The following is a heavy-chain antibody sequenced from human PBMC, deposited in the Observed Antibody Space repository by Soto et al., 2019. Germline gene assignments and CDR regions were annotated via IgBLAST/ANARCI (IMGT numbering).Heavy chain of an antibody. V-gene: IGHV1-69*01. Sequence: QVQLVQSGAEVKKPGSSVKVSCKASGGTFSSYAISWVRQAPGQGLEWMGGIIPIFGTANYAQKFQGRVTITADESTSTAYMELSRLSSEDTAVYYCARDQRPHYGDYSPFDYWGQGTLVTVSS. J-gene: IGHJ4*02. D-gene: IGHD4-17*01. CDR3: ARDQRPHYGDYSPFDY. CDR1: GGTFSSYA. CDR2: IIPIFGTA.